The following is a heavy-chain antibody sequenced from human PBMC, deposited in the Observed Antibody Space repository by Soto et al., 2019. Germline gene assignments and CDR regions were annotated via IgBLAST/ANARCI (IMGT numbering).Heavy chain of an antibody. J-gene: IGHJ5*02. V-gene: IGHV4-31*03. CDR3: ARGADFWSGYYEGPYWFDP. Sequence: QVQLQESGPGLVKPSQTLSLTCTVSGGSISSGSYYWSWIRQHPGKGLEWIGYIYYSGSTYYNPSLKSRVTISVDTSKNQFSLKLSSVTAADTAVYYYARGADFWSGYYEGPYWFDPWGQGTLVTVSS. CDR1: GGSISSGSYY. D-gene: IGHD3-3*01. CDR2: IYYSGST.